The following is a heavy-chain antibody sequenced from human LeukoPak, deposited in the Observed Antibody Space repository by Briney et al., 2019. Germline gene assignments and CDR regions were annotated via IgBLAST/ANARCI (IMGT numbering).Heavy chain of an antibody. CDR2: INHSGST. J-gene: IGHJ4*02. Sequence: PSETLSLTCAVYGGSFSGYYWSWVRQPPGKGLEWIGEINHSGSTNYNPSLKCRVTISVDTSKNQFSLKLSSVTAADTAVYYCARGLPRHGPMVRGVRGGNYFDYWGQGTLVTVSS. CDR1: GGSFSGYY. D-gene: IGHD3-10*01. CDR3: ARGLPRHGPMVRGVRGGNYFDY. V-gene: IGHV4-34*01.